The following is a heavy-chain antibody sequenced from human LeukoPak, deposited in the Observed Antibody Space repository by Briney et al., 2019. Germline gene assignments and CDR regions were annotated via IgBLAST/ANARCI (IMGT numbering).Heavy chain of an antibody. Sequence: SETLSLTCTVSGGSISSYYWSWIRQPPGKGLEWIGYIYYSGSTNYNPSLKSRVTISVDTSKNQFSLKLSSVTAADTAMYYCARGQPRSGNDHWGQGTLVTVSS. V-gene: IGHV4-59*01. CDR1: GGSISSYY. CDR2: IYYSGST. D-gene: IGHD3-10*01. J-gene: IGHJ4*02. CDR3: ARGQPRSGNDH.